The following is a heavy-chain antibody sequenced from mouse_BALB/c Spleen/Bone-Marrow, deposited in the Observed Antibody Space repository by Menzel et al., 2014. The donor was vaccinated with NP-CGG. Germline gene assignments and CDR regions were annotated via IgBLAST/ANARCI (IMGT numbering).Heavy chain of an antibody. V-gene: IGHV1-87*01. CDR2: IYPGDGDT. J-gene: IGHJ2*01. CDR1: GYTLTSYW. Sequence: SGAELARPGASVKLSCKASGYTLTSYWMQWVKQRPGQGLEWIGAIYPGDGDTRYTQKFKGKATLTADTSSSTAYMQLSSLASEDSAVYYCSREGGYWGQGTTLTVSS. CDR3: SREGGY.